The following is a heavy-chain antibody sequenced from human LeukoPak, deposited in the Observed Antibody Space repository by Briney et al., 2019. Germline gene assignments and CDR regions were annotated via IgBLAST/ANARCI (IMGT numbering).Heavy chain of an antibody. Sequence: SETLSLTCTVSGGSISSSSYYWGWIRQPPGKGLEWIGSIYYSGSTYYNPSLKSRVTISVDTSNNQFSLKPSSLTAADTAVYYCARLTRGSYYYFDYWGQGTLITVSS. CDR2: IYYSGST. CDR1: GGSISSSSYY. J-gene: IGHJ4*02. V-gene: IGHV4-39*01. CDR3: ARLTRGSYYYFDY. D-gene: IGHD1-26*01.